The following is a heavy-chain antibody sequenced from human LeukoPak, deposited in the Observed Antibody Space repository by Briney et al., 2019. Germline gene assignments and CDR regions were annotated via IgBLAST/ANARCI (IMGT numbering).Heavy chain of an antibody. J-gene: IGHJ6*02. Sequence: AGGSLRLSCAASGFTVSSNYMSWVRQAPGKGLEWVSVIYSGGSTYYADTVKGRFTISRDNSKNTLYLQMNSLRAKDTAVYYCARDYAKAPYYYYGMDVWGQGTTVTVSS. CDR3: ARDYAKAPYYYYGMDV. V-gene: IGHV3-66*01. CDR1: GFTVSSNY. CDR2: IYSGGST. D-gene: IGHD4-17*01.